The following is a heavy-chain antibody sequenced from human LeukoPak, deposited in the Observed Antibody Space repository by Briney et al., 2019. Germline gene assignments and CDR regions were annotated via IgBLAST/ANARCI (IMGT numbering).Heavy chain of an antibody. CDR1: GGSISSGGYY. CDR3: ARDPRGYSYGGIDY. J-gene: IGHJ4*02. V-gene: IGHV4-30-2*01. Sequence: SQTLSLTCTVSGGSISSGGYYWSWIRQPPGKGLEWTGYIYHSGSTYYNPSLKSRVTISVDRSKNQFSLKLSSVTAADTAVYYCARDPRGYSYGGIDYWGQGTLVTVSS. D-gene: IGHD5-18*01. CDR2: IYHSGST.